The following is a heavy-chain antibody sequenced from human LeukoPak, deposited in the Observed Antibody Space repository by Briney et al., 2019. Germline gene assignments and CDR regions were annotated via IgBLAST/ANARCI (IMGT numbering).Heavy chain of an antibody. CDR2: TYHGGST. Sequence: PSETLSLTCAVSGYSISSGYYWGWIRQPPGRGLEWIGTTYHGGSTYYNPSLTSRVTISVDTSKNQLSLKLTSVTAADTAVYYCARYSRNGVDEIGFWGQGTLVTVSS. D-gene: IGHD5-12*01. CDR3: ARYSRNGVDEIGF. J-gene: IGHJ4*02. CDR1: GYSISSGYY. V-gene: IGHV4-38-2*01.